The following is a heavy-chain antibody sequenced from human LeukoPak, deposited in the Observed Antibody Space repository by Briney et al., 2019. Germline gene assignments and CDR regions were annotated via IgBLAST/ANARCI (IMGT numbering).Heavy chain of an antibody. V-gene: IGHV3-30*04. CDR3: ARDLGDVDTAMVFDY. CDR1: GFTFSSYA. D-gene: IGHD5-18*01. Sequence: PGGSLRLSCAASGFTFSSYAMHWVRQAPGKGLEWAAVISYDGSNKYYADSVKGRFTISRDNSKNTLYLQMNSLRAEDTAVYYCARDLGDVDTAMVFDYWGQGTLVTVSS. J-gene: IGHJ4*02. CDR2: ISYDGSNK.